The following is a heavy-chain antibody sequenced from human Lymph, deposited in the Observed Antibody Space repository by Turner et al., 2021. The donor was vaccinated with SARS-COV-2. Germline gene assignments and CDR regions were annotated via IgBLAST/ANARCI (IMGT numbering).Heavy chain of an antibody. Sequence: QVQLGQSGAEVKKPGASVKVSCKASGYTFTSYDINWVRQATGQGLEWMGWMNPNSGYTGYAQKFQGRVTMTRNTSISTAYMELNSLTSDDTAVYYCAKGDGYPPHGLLDPWGQGTLVTVSS. D-gene: IGHD6-25*01. CDR1: GYTFTSYD. CDR3: AKGDGYPPHGLLDP. CDR2: MNPNSGYT. V-gene: IGHV1-8*01. J-gene: IGHJ5*02.